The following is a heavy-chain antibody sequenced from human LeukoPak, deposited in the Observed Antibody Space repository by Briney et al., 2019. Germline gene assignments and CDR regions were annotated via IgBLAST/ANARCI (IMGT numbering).Heavy chain of an antibody. CDR2: IYTSGST. J-gene: IGHJ5*02. CDR3: ARDLSDFGVKDENWFDP. Sequence: SETLSLTCTVSGGSISSGSYYWSWIRQPAGKGLEWIGRIYTSGSTNYNPSLKSRVTISVDTSKNQFSLKLSSVTAADTAVYYCARDLSDFGVKDENWFDPWGQGTLVTVSS. V-gene: IGHV4-61*02. D-gene: IGHD3-3*01. CDR1: GGSISSGSYY.